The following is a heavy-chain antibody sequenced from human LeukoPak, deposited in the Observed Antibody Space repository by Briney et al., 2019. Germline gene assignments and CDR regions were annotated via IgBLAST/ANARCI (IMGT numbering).Heavy chain of an antibody. V-gene: IGHV3-48*04. CDR3: ARDGVRYCSGGGCYGEEYGMDV. CDR2: ISSSSSTI. CDR1: GFTFSSYS. Sequence: QAGGSLRLSCAASGFTFSSYSMNWVRQAAGKGLGWVSYISSSSSTIYYADSVKGRFTISRDNAKNSLYLQMNSLRAEDTAVYYCARDGVRYCSGGGCYGEEYGMDVWGQGTTVTVSS. J-gene: IGHJ6*02. D-gene: IGHD2-15*01.